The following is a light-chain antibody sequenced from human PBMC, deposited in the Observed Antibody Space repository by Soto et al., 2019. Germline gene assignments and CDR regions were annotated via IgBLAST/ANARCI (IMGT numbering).Light chain of an antibody. CDR1: QSISSW. CDR2: KAS. Sequence: DIQMTQCPSTLAAAVGDRVTITCRASQSISSWLAWYQQKPGKAPKLLIYKASSLESGVPSRFSGSGSGTEFTLTISSLQSEDFAVYYCQQYNNWPLTFGGGTKVDIK. J-gene: IGKJ4*01. CDR3: QQYNNWPLT. V-gene: IGKV1-5*03.